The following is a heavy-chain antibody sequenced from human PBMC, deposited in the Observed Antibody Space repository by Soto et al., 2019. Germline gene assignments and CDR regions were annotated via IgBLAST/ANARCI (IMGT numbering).Heavy chain of an antibody. CDR2: ISWNSGSI. J-gene: IGHJ6*02. CDR1: GFTLDDYA. Sequence: GGSLRLSCAASGFTLDDYAMHWVRQAPGKGLEWVSGISWNSGSIGYADSVKGRFTISRDNAKNSLYLQMNSLRAEDTALYYCAKDMRGPKRYCSSTSCYTVGQDYYYGMDVWGQGTTVTVSS. V-gene: IGHV3-9*01. CDR3: AKDMRGPKRYCSSTSCYTVGQDYYYGMDV. D-gene: IGHD2-2*02.